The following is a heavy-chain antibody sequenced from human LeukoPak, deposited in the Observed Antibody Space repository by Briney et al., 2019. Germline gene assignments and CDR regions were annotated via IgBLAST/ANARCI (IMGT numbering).Heavy chain of an antibody. Sequence: GGSLRLSCAASGFTFSSYAMHWVRQAPGKGLEWVAVISYDGSNKYYADSVKGRFTISRDNSKNTLYLQMNSLRAEDTAVYYCARPQFISIAVAGGLDYWGQGTLVTVSS. CDR1: GFTFSSYA. CDR3: ARPQFISIAVAGGLDY. V-gene: IGHV3-30*04. J-gene: IGHJ4*02. CDR2: ISYDGSNK. D-gene: IGHD6-19*01.